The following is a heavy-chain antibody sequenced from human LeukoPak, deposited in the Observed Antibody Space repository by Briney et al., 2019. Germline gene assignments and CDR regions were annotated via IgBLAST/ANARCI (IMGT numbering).Heavy chain of an antibody. V-gene: IGHV1-8*03. Sequence: ASVKVSCKASGYTFTSYDINWVRQATGQGLEWMGWMNPNSGNTGYAQKFQGRVTITRNTSISTAYMELSSLRSEDTAVYYCARDPGGSCYGGCSEYFQHWGQGTLVTVSS. CDR1: GYTFTSYD. D-gene: IGHD2-15*01. CDR3: ARDPGGSCYGGCSEYFQH. J-gene: IGHJ1*01. CDR2: MNPNSGNT.